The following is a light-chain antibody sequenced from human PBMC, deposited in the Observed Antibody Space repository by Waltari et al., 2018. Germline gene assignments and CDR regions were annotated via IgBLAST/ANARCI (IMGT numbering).Light chain of an antibody. CDR3: CSYAGSYTFYV. CDR2: DVS. CDR1: SSDVGGYNY. J-gene: IGLJ1*01. V-gene: IGLV2-11*01. Sequence: QSALTQPRSVSGSPGQSVTISCTGPSSDVGGYNYVSWYQQHPGKAPKLMIYDVSKRPSGVPDRFSGSKSGNTASLTISGLQAEDEDDYYCCSYAGSYTFYVFGTGTKVTVL.